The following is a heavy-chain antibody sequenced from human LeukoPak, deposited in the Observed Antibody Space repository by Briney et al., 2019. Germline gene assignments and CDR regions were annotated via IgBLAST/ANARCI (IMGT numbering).Heavy chain of an antibody. D-gene: IGHD2-2*01. J-gene: IGHJ3*02. CDR1: GGTLRNYA. CDR2: ISPYNGNT. CDR3: ARDCVTSTICYDIFDI. V-gene: IGHV1-18*01. Sequence: GASVKVSCKASGGTLRNYAIKWVRQAPGQGLEWMGWISPYNGNTNYAQRLQGRVTMTTDTSTGTGYMELRSLRSDDTAIYYCARDCVTSTICYDIFDIWGQGTMVTVSS.